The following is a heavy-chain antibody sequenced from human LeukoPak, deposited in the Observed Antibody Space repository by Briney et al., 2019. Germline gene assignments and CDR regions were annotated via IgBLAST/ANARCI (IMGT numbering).Heavy chain of an antibody. CDR1: GFTFSSYA. CDR3: ARGDTAMVESYYMDV. Sequence: PGGSLRLSCAASGFTFSSYAMHWVRQAPGKGLERVAVISYDGSNKYYADSVKGRFTISRDNSKNTLYLQMNSLRAEDTAVYYCARGDTAMVESYYMDVWGKGTTVTVSS. V-gene: IGHV3-30*01. D-gene: IGHD5-18*01. J-gene: IGHJ6*03. CDR2: ISYDGSNK.